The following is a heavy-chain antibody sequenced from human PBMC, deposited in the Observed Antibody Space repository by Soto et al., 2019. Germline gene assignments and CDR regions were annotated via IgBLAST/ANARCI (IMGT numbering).Heavy chain of an antibody. CDR3: ATDRDYALNN. CDR2: MRPNSDPI. CDR1: GFAFSTSS. J-gene: IGHJ4*02. V-gene: IGHV3-48*02. D-gene: IGHD4-17*01. Sequence: EVQLVESGGGLIQPGGSLRLSCAASGFAFSTSSMNWVRQAPGKGLEWVSYMRPNSDPIYYAGSVQGRFTISRDNARNLLYLQMNNLRDEDTAVYYCATDRDYALNNWGQGVLVTVPS.